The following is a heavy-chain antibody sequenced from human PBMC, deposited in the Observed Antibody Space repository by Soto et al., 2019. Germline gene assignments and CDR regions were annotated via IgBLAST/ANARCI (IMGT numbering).Heavy chain of an antibody. J-gene: IGHJ6*03. D-gene: IGHD2-15*01. Sequence: SETLSLTCTVSGGSISSYYWSWIRQPPGKGLEWIGYIYYSGSTNYNPSLKSRVTISVDTSKNQFSLKLSSVTAADTAVYYCARAHGCSGGSCYSTPYYYYYYYMDVWGKGTTVTVSS. V-gene: IGHV4-59*01. CDR3: ARAHGCSGGSCYSTPYYYYYYYMDV. CDR1: GGSISSYY. CDR2: IYYSGST.